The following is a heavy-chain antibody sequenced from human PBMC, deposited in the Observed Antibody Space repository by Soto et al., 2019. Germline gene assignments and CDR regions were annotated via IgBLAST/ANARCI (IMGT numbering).Heavy chain of an antibody. D-gene: IGHD5-12*01. CDR1: GFTFSSYA. J-gene: IGHJ4*02. CDR3: ARDGYNQLWYY. V-gene: IGHV3-30-3*01. Sequence: QVQLVESGGGVVQPGRSLRLSCAASGFTFSSYAMHWVRQAPGKGLEWVAVISYDGSNKYYADSVKGRFTISRDNSKNTLYLQMNSLRAEDTAVYYCARDGYNQLWYYWGQGTLVTVSS. CDR2: ISYDGSNK.